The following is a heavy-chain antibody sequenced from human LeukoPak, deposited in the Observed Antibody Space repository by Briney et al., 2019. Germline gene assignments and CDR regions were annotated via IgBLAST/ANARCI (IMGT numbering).Heavy chain of an antibody. CDR2: IRYDVRNK. CDR3: AKDWSPASGRGGYFDY. CDR1: VFIFCSYG. Sequence: GGSLRLSCAASVFIFCSYGMHGVREAPGEGLECVAFIRYDVRNKYYADSVKGRFTISRDNSQNTLYMQINSLRGEYTAVYYCAKDWSPASGRGGYFDYWGQGTLLCVSS. J-gene: IGHJ4*02. D-gene: IGHD6-13*01. V-gene: IGHV3-30*02.